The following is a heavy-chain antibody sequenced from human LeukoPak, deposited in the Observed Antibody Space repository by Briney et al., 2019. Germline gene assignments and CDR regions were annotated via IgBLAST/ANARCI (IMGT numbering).Heavy chain of an antibody. J-gene: IGHJ5*02. CDR3: ARDATYYYGSGRPDYNNWFDP. Sequence: SVKVSCKASGYTFTGYYMHWVRQAPGQGLEWMGGIIPIFGTANYAQKFQGRVTITADESTSTAYMELSSLRSEDTAVYYCARDATYYYGSGRPDYNNWFDPWGQGTLVTVSS. CDR2: IIPIFGTA. CDR1: GYTFTGYY. V-gene: IGHV1-69*13. D-gene: IGHD3-10*01.